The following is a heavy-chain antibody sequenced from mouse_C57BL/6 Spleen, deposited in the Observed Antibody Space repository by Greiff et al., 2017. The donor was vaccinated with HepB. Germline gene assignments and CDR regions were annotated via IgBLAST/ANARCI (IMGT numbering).Heavy chain of an antibody. CDR2: INYDGSST. CDR1: GFTFSDYY. V-gene: IGHV5-16*01. J-gene: IGHJ4*01. CDR3: ARDAMDY. Sequence: EVHLVESEGGLVQPGRSMKLSCTASGFTFSDYYMAWVRQVPEKGLEWVANINYDGSSTYYLDSLKSRFIISRDNAKNILYLQMSSLKSEDTATYYCARDAMDYWGQGTSVTVSS.